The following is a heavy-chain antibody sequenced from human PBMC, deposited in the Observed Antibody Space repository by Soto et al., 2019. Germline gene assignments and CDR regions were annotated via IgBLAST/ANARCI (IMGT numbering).Heavy chain of an antibody. J-gene: IGHJ4*02. CDR3: AKLVIGYCSGNTCDDY. CDR2: ISYDSSNK. V-gene: IGHV3-30*18. D-gene: IGHD2-15*01. CDR1: GFTFSYG. Sequence: VQLLESGGGLIQPGGSLRLSCAASGFTFSYGIHWLRQAPGKGLEWVAYISYDSSNKFYGDAVKCRFTISRDNSKNTQFLQMNSLRAGDPAVYFCAKLVIGYCSGNTCDDYWGQGTLVAVSS.